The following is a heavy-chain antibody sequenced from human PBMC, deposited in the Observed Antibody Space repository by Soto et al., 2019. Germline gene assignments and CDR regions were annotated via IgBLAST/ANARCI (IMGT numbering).Heavy chain of an antibody. CDR1: GGSISSYY. V-gene: IGHV4-59*01. Sequence: QVQLQESGPGLVKPSETLSLTCTVSGGSISSYYWSWIRQPPGKGLEWIGYIYYSGSTNYNPSLKSRVTISVDTSKNQFSLKLSSVTAADTAVYYWAGYDLPNAFDIWVQGTMVTVSS. J-gene: IGHJ3*02. CDR2: IYYSGST. D-gene: IGHD3-3*01. CDR3: AGYDLPNAFDI.